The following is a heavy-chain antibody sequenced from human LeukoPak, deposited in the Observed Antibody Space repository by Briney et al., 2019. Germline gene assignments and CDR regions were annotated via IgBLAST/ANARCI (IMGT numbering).Heavy chain of an antibody. V-gene: IGHV4-4*09. J-gene: IGHJ6*03. D-gene: IGHD5-18*01. CDR3: ARHLRGYSYGSFDYYYHMDV. CDR1: GGSMSPYY. Sequence: SEALSLTCTVSGGSMSPYYWSWVRQPPGKGLEWIGYIYTSGRTDYNPSLKSRVTISFDTPKNQFSLNLSSVTAADTSVYYCARHLRGYSYGSFDYYYHMDVWGKGTTVTVSS. CDR2: IYTSGRT.